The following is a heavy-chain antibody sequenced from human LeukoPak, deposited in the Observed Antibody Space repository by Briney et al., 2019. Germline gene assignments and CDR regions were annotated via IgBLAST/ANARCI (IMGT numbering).Heavy chain of an antibody. Sequence: GGSLRLSCAASGFTFDDYGMSWVRQAPGKGLEWVSGINWNGGSTGYADSVKGRFTISRDNAKNSLYLQMNSLRAEDTALHYCARGYCSSTSCRRFDYWGQGTLVTVSS. CDR2: INWNGGST. V-gene: IGHV3-20*04. CDR1: GFTFDDYG. J-gene: IGHJ4*02. CDR3: ARGYCSSTSCRRFDY. D-gene: IGHD2-2*01.